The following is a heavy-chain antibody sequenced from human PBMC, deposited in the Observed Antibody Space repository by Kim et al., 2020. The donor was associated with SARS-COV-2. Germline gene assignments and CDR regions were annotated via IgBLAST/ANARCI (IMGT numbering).Heavy chain of an antibody. Sequence: GGSLRLSCAASGFTFSSYAMSWVRQAPGKGLEWVSAISGSGGSTYYADSVKGRFTISRDNSKNTLYLQMNSLRAEDTAVYYCAKDRISLRSGYGSGSYTWFDPWGQGTLVTVSS. CDR2: ISGSGGST. CDR1: GFTFSSYA. D-gene: IGHD3-10*01. CDR3: AKDRISLRSGYGSGSYTWFDP. V-gene: IGHV3-23*01. J-gene: IGHJ5*02.